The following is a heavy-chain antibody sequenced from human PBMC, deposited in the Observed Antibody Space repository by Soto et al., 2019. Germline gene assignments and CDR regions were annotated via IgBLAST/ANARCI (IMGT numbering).Heavy chain of an antibody. D-gene: IGHD1-26*01. V-gene: IGHV3-53*01. CDR2: FYSGGST. CDR1: GFTVSSNY. CDR3: ATRVGTTGRYYFDF. Sequence: GGSLRLSCVASGFTVSSNYMSWVRQAPGKGLEWVSVFYSGGSTYYSDSVKGRFTISRDNSKNTLYLQMNSLRAEDTAVNYCATRVGTTGRYYFDFWGPGTLVTVSS. J-gene: IGHJ4*02.